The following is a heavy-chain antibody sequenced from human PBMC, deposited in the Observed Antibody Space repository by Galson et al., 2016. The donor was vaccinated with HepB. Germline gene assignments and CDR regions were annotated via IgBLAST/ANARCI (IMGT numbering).Heavy chain of an antibody. Sequence: ETLSLTCTVSGGSIRNRDYYWGWIRQPPGKGLEWIGHIYHSGSTFYNPSLKSPVTISVDTSKNQFSLNLSSVTAADPAVYYCARLSASFFFDYWGQGILATVSS. CDR3: ARLSASFFFDY. CDR1: GGSIRNRDYY. CDR2: IYHSGST. J-gene: IGHJ4*02. D-gene: IGHD2/OR15-2a*01. V-gene: IGHV4-39*01.